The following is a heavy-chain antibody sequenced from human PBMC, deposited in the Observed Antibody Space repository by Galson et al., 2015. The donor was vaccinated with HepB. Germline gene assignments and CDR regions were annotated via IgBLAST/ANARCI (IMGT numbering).Heavy chain of an antibody. CDR2: IYPGDSDT. Sequence: QSGAEVTKPGESLKISCKGSGYSFTSYWIGWVRQMPGKGPEWMGIIYPGDSDTRYSPAFQGQVTISADKSISTAYLQWSSLKASDTAMYYCARHEFSSGWHIDYWGQGTLVTVSS. CDR3: ARHEFSSGWHIDY. V-gene: IGHV5-51*01. J-gene: IGHJ4*02. CDR1: GYSFTSYW. D-gene: IGHD6-19*01.